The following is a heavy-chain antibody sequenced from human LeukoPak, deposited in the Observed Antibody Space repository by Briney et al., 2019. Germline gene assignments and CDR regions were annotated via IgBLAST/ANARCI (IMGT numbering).Heavy chain of an antibody. CDR1: GGSISSYY. Sequence: SETLSLTCTLSGGSISSYYWNWIRQPPGRGLGWIGYIYYSGSTNYNTSLKRRVTISVDTSKNQCSLKLSSVTAADTAVYYCARGADSSGYYSIFYFVYWGEGTLVTVSS. V-gene: IGHV4-59*01. CDR2: IYYSGST. J-gene: IGHJ4*02. CDR3: ARGADSSGYYSIFYFVY. D-gene: IGHD3-22*01.